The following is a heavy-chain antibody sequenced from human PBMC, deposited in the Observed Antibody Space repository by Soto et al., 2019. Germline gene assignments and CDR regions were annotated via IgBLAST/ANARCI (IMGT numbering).Heavy chain of an antibody. CDR3: GRDREENGRYGNDV. CDR1: GDSISRYH. CDR2: IYRSGST. D-gene: IGHD1-26*01. J-gene: IGHJ6*02. V-gene: IGHV4-4*07. Sequence: SETLSLTCIVSGDSISRYHWSWIRQSAGKGLEWIGRIYRSGSTVSNPSLQSRVTMSVDTSKSQLSLKLTSVRAADTAVYYCGRDREENGRYGNDVWGQGTTVTVS.